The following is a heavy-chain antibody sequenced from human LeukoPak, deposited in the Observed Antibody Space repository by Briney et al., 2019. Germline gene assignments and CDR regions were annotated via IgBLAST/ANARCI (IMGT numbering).Heavy chain of an antibody. CDR3: ARSLYSSGPFDY. CDR2: IYSGGDT. J-gene: IGHJ4*02. V-gene: IGHV3-53*01. Sequence: GGSLRLSCAASGFTISSNYMSWVRQAPGKGLEWVSVIYSGGDTYYADSMKGRFTISRDNSKNTLYLQMNSLRTEDTAVYYCARSLYSSGPFDYWGQGTLVTVSS. CDR1: GFTISSNY. D-gene: IGHD6-19*01.